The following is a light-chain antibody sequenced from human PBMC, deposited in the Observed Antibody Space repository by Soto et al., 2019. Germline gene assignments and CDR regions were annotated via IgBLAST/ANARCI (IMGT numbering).Light chain of an antibody. J-gene: IGLJ1*01. CDR1: SSDVGYYNY. CDR3: SSYTTSSSLYV. Sequence: ALTQPASVSGSPGQSITISCTGTSSDVGYYNYVSWYQQHPGKAPQLIIFQVTNRASGISARFSGSKSGDTASLTISGLQAEDEADYYCSSYTTSSSLYVFGTGTKVTVL. V-gene: IGLV2-14*01. CDR2: QVT.